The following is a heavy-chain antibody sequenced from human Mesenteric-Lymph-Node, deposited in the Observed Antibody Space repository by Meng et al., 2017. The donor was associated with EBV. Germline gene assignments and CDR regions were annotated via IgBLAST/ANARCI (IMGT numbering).Heavy chain of an antibody. CDR3: ARVPIMGSTWFDP. V-gene: IGHV1-18*01. J-gene: IGHJ5*02. Sequence: QVQLVQSGXEVKKXXXSVKGSCKTSGYTFTSYGITWVRQAPGQGLEWMGWINVYKANIHYAQKLQDRVTMTTDTSTSTAYMELRSLRSDDTAVYYCARVPIMGSTWFDPWGQGTLVTVSS. D-gene: IGHD3-10*01. CDR2: INVYKANI. CDR1: GYTFTSYG.